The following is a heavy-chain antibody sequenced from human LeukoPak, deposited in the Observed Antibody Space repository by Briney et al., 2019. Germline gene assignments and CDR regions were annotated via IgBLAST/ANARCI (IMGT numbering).Heavy chain of an antibody. J-gene: IGHJ4*01. D-gene: IGHD2-21*02. CDR2: IRYDGSHE. CDR3: AKEVRVVTAILYFDH. V-gene: IGHV3-30*02. Sequence: GGSLRLSCAASGFSFSSNDMHWVRQAPGKGLEWVAFIRYDGSHEHYIESVKGRFTVSRDNSKNTLYLQMNSLRVDGTAVYFCAKEVRVVTAILYFDHWGQGSLVTVSS. CDR1: GFSFSSND.